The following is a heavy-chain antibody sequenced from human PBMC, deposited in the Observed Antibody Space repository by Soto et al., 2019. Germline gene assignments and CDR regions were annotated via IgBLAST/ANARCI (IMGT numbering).Heavy chain of an antibody. CDR2: IYYSGST. D-gene: IGHD4-17*01. V-gene: IGHV4-31*03. CDR1: GGSVNNSNYF. J-gene: IGHJ6*02. CDR3: ARDADYGGSRGGMDV. Sequence: QVRLEESGPGLVKPSETLSLICSVSGGSVNNSNYFWNWIRHHPENGLEWIGYIYYSGSTRYNPSSKARATLSIDTNKDQFALRLNSVKVADTAVYFCARDADYGGSRGGMDVWGRGTTVTVSS.